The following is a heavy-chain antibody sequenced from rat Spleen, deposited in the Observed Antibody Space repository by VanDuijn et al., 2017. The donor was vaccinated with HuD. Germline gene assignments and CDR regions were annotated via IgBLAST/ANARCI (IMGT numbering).Heavy chain of an antibody. Sequence: EVQLQESGPGLLKPSQSLSLTCSVTGYSITTNYWDWIRKFPGNKMEWIGHMSYSGSTRYNPSLKSRISITRDTSKNQFFLQVRSVTTEDTATYYCARDNNYKAYWGQGVMVTVSS. J-gene: IGHJ2*01. D-gene: IGHD1-10*01. CDR2: MSYSGST. V-gene: IGHV3-1*01. CDR3: ARDNNYKAY. CDR1: GYSITTNY.